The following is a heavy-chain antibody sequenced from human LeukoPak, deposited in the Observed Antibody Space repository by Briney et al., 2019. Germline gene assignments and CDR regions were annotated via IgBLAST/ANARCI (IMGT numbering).Heavy chain of an antibody. J-gene: IGHJ5*02. D-gene: IGHD5-18*01. CDR2: INQDGSEK. CDR3: AKVKGEEFMDTAMALGS. Sequence: SGGSLRLSCAASGFTLITYWMTWVRQAPGKGLGGLANINQDGSEKYYVGSVKGRFTISRDNARNSLYLQMNSLRAEDTAVYYCAKVKGEEFMDTAMALGSWGQGTLVTVSS. V-gene: IGHV3-7*01. CDR1: GFTLITYW.